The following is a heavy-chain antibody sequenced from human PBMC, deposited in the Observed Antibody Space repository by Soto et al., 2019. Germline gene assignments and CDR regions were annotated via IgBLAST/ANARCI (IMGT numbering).Heavy chain of an antibody. CDR3: AKWSGSGSYYYFDY. CDR2: ISGSGGST. V-gene: IGHV3-23*01. J-gene: IGHJ4*02. CDR1: GFTFSSYA. D-gene: IGHD3-10*01. Sequence: GGSLRLSCAASGFTFSSYAMSWVRQAPGKGLEWVSAISGSGGSTYYADSVEGRFTNSRDNSKNTLYLQMNGLRAEDTAVYYCAKWSGSGSYYYFDYWGQGTLVTVSS.